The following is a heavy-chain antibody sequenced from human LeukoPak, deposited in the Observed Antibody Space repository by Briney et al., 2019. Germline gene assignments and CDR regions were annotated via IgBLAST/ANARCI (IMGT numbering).Heavy chain of an antibody. D-gene: IGHD1-20*01. V-gene: IGHV4-59*08. Sequence: SDTLSLTCTVSGGSIRTYYWSWIRQPPGKGLEWIGYIYYTGSTYYNPSLKSRVTMAVDTSKNQFSLKFVSVTAADTAEYYCARVITATTREDSWGQGTLVTVSS. CDR2: IYYTGST. J-gene: IGHJ4*02. CDR3: ARVITATTREDS. CDR1: GGSIRTYY.